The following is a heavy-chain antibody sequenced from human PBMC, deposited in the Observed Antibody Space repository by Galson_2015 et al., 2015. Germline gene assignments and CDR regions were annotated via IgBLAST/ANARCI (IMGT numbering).Heavy chain of an antibody. J-gene: IGHJ6*02. D-gene: IGHD3-10*01. CDR2: ISAYNGNT. V-gene: IGHV1-18*01. CDR1: GYTFTSYG. CDR3: ASVPYGSGSYFGYYGMDV. Sequence: SVKVSCKASGYTFTSYGISWVRQAPGQGLEWMGWISAYNGNTNYAQKLQGRVTMTTDTSTSTAYMELRSLRSDDAAVYYCASVPYGSGSYFGYYGMDVWGQWTTVTVSS.